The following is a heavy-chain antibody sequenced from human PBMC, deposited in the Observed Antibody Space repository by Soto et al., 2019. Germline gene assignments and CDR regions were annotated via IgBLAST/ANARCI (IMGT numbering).Heavy chain of an antibody. Sequence: SETLSLTCTVSGGTISSYYWSWIRQPPGKGLEWIGYIYYSGSTNYNPSLKSRVTISVDTSKNQFSLKLSSVTAADTAMYYCARHQAGYCGGDCYSYFDSWGQGTVVTVSS. V-gene: IGHV4-59*08. D-gene: IGHD2-21*02. J-gene: IGHJ4*02. CDR3: ARHQAGYCGGDCYSYFDS. CDR1: GGTISSYY. CDR2: IYYSGST.